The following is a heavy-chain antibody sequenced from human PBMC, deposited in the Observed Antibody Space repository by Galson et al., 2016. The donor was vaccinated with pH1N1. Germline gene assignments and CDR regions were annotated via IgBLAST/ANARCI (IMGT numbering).Heavy chain of an antibody. V-gene: IGHV1-2*06. J-gene: IGHJ6*01. D-gene: IGHD4/OR15-4a*01. CDR1: GYRFSGYY. Sequence: SVKVSCKASGYRFSGYYIHLVRQAPVQGLEWMGQINPYSGGTKFAQKFQGRGILTRDTSITTAYMEVDTQSSDDAAVYYCARDLYGGFKLPSYYYYGMEVWGQGTTFTVSS. CDR3: ARDLYGGFKLPSYYYYGMEV. CDR2: INPYSGGT.